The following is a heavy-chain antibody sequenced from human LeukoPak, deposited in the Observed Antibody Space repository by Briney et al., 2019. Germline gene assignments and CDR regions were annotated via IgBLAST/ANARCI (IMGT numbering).Heavy chain of an antibody. Sequence: GASVKVSCKASGYTFTRYGISWARQAPGRWLEWMGWISAYNGNTNYAQKLQGRVTMTTDTSTSTAYMELRSLRSDDTAVYYCARSTIYYYYGMDVWGQGTTVTVSS. CDR3: ARSTIYYYYGMDV. D-gene: IGHD1-14*01. J-gene: IGHJ6*02. CDR1: GYTFTRYG. V-gene: IGHV1-18*01. CDR2: ISAYNGNT.